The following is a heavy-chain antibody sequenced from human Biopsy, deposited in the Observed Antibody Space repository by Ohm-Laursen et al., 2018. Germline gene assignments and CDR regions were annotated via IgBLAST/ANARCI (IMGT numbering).Heavy chain of an antibody. CDR1: YGSISGHF. V-gene: IGHV4-59*08. D-gene: IGHD3-3*01. Sequence: TLSLTCVVTYGSISGHFWSWIRQAPGKGLEWIGYVYYNGNTNYSPSLKSRATISLDTSKDRFSLKLTSVTAADTAVYYCAADADGYYTEFDYWGPGTLVTVSS. CDR3: AADADGYYTEFDY. J-gene: IGHJ4*02. CDR2: VYYNGNT.